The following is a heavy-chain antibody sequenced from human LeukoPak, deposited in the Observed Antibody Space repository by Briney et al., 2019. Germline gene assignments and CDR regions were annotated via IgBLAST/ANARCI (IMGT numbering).Heavy chain of an antibody. V-gene: IGHV5-51*01. CDR1: GYRFSSSW. CDR3: ARHGHCTNGVCYSNYYYHMDV. D-gene: IGHD2-8*01. CDR2: IYPDDSDT. J-gene: IGHJ6*03. Sequence: GESLKISCKGSGYRFSSSWIGWVRQMPGKGLELMGIIYPDDSDTRYSPSFEGQITISVDKSISTAYLQWSSLKASDTAAYYCARHGHCTNGVCYSNYYYHMDVWGKGTTVTGSS.